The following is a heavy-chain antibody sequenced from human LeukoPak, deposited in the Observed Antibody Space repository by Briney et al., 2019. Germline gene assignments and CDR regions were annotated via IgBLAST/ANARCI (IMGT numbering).Heavy chain of an antibody. D-gene: IGHD5-12*01. CDR1: GFTFSSYW. V-gene: IGHV3-74*01. CDR2: INSDGSDT. Sequence: GGSLRLSCAASGFTFSSYWMHWVRQGPGKGLVWVSRINSDGSDTSYADSVRGRFTISRDNAKNTLYLQMNSLRAEDTAVYFCARDRYTGCDFDYWGQGTLVTVSS. CDR3: ARDRYTGCDFDY. J-gene: IGHJ4*02.